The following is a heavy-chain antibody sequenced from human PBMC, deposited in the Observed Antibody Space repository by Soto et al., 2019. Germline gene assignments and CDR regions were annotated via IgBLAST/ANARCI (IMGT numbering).Heavy chain of an antibody. CDR2: ISGNGGST. D-gene: IGHD2-15*01. Sequence: GGSLRLSCAASGFTFSSYAMSWVRQAPGKGLEWVSSISGNGGSTYYADSVKGRFTISRDNSKNTLYLQMNSLRAEDTALYYCAKDPQTPNLYPTNWFDPWGQGTLVTVSS. CDR1: GFTFSSYA. J-gene: IGHJ5*02. V-gene: IGHV3-23*01. CDR3: AKDPQTPNLYPTNWFDP.